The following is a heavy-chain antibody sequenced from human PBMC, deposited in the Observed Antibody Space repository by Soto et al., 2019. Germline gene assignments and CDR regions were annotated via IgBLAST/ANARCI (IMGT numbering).Heavy chain of an antibody. J-gene: IGHJ5*02. D-gene: IGHD1-26*01. CDR1: GFIFNSYA. CDR2: IGGGGDTT. CDR3: GKDGDPSVYSRRWYNWFDP. Sequence: GSLRLSCAASGFIFNSYAMAWFRQAPGKGLEWVSFIGGGGDTTYYAYSVKGRFTISRDNSNNILYLQMNSLRAEDAAVYYCGKDGDPSVYSRRWYNWFDPWGQGTVVTSPQ. V-gene: IGHV3-23*01.